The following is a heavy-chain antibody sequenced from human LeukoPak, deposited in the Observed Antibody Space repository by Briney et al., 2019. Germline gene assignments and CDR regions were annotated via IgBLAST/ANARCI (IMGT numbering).Heavy chain of an antibody. V-gene: IGHV4-4*07. J-gene: IGHJ1*01. CDR3: ARDSSGEIHH. CDR2: IYTSGST. D-gene: IGHD3-22*01. CDR1: GGSISSYY. Sequence: SETLSLTCPVSGGSISSYYWSWIRQPAGKGLEWIGRIYTSGSTNYNPSLKSRVTMSVDTCKNQFSLQLNTVTPEDTAVYYCARDSSGEIHHWGQGTLVTASS.